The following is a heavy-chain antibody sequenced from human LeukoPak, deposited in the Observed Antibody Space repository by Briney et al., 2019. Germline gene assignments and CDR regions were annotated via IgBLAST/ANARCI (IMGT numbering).Heavy chain of an antibody. D-gene: IGHD1-26*01. CDR3: AGGSSMPAAYY. V-gene: IGHV4-59*01. CDR2: IYYSGST. Sequence: PSETLSLTCTVSGGSISSYYWSWIRQPPGKGLEWIGYIYYSGSTNYNPSLESRVTISVDTSKNQFSLKLSSVTAADTAVYYCAGGSSMPAAYYWGQGTLVTVSS. J-gene: IGHJ4*02. CDR1: GGSISSYY.